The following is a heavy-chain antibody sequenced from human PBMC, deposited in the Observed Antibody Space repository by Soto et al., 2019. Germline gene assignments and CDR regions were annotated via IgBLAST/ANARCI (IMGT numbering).Heavy chain of an antibody. V-gene: IGHV3-66*01. CDR1: GFTVSSNY. CDR3: AKGVSSWPHDAFDI. D-gene: IGHD6-13*01. CDR2: IYSGGST. Sequence: PGGSLRLSCAASGFTVSSNYMSWVRQAPGKGLEWVSVIYSGGSTYYADSVKGRFTISRDNSKNTLYLQMNSLRAEDTAVYYCAKGVSSWPHDAFDIWGQGTMVTV. J-gene: IGHJ3*02.